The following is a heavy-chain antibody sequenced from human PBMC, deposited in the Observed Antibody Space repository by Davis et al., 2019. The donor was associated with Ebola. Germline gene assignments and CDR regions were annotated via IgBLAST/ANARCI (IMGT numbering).Heavy chain of an antibody. CDR3: ARHSGYCSSTSCYGWFDP. Sequence: GESLKISCAASGFTFSSYSMNWVRQAPGKGLEWVSYISSSSSTIYYADSVKGRFTISRDNAKNSLYLQMNSLRDEDTAVYYCARHSGYCSSTSCYGWFDPWGQGTLVTVSS. J-gene: IGHJ5*02. CDR2: ISSSSSTI. V-gene: IGHV3-48*02. D-gene: IGHD2-2*01. CDR1: GFTFSSYS.